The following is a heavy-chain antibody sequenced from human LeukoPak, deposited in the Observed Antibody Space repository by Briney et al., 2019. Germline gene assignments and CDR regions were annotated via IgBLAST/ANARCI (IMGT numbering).Heavy chain of an antibody. V-gene: IGHV1-2*06. CDR2: INPNSGGT. CDR3: ARDQNEYDFWSGYYAYYYYYYMDV. CDR1: GYTFTGYY. D-gene: IGHD3-3*01. J-gene: IGHJ6*03. Sequence: ASVKVSCKASGYTFTGYYIHWLRQAPGQGLEWMGRINPNSGGTNYAQKFQGRVTMTRDTSISTAYMELSRLRSDDTAVYYCARDQNEYDFWSGYYAYYYYYYMDVWGKGTTVTVSS.